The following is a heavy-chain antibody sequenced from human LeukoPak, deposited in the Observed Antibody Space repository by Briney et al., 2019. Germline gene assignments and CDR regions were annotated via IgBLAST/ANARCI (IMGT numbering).Heavy chain of an antibody. CDR1: GDTFTNLW. J-gene: IGHJ5*02. CDR3: ARRLYQLQRVCDWFDP. Sequence: GEFLQFSCQVFGDTFTNLWIGWVCHMPGKGLEWVAIINPGESQIRYSPSLQGQVTISADKSTTTVYLQWTSLRASDTAIYYCARRLYQLQRVCDWFDPWGQGTLVIVSS. V-gene: IGHV5-51*01. CDR2: INPGESQI. D-gene: IGHD1-1*01.